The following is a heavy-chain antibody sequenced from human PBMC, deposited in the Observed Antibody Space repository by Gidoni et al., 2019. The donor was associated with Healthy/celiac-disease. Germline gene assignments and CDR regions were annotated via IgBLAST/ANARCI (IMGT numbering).Heavy chain of an antibody. D-gene: IGHD3-3*01. CDR1: GFTFSGSA. J-gene: IGHJ6*02. CDR2: IRSKANSYAT. CDR3: TRGYYDFWSGYYSWGNYGMDV. V-gene: IGHV3-73*02. Sequence: EVQLVESGGGLVQPGGSLKLSCAAAGFTFSGSAMHWVRQASGKGLQWVGRIRSKANSYATAYAASVKGRFTISRDDSKNTAYLQMNSLKTEDTAVYYCTRGYYDFWSGYYSWGNYGMDVWGQGTTVTVSS.